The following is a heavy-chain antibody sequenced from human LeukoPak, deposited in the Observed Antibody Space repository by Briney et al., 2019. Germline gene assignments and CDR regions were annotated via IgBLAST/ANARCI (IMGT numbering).Heavy chain of an antibody. CDR2: INAGNGNS. CDR1: GYTFTSYA. V-gene: IGHV1-3*01. J-gene: IGHJ4*02. Sequence: ASVKVSCKASGYTFTSYAMHWVRQAPGQRLEWMGWINAGNGNSKYSQKFQGRVTITRDTSASAAYMELSSLRSEDTAVYYCARGGQVSSGWRHFDYWGQGTLVTVSS. CDR3: ARGGQVSSGWRHFDY. D-gene: IGHD6-19*01.